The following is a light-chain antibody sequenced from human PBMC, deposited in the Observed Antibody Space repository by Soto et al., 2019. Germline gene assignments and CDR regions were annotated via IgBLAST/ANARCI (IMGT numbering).Light chain of an antibody. V-gene: IGKV1-39*01. CDR3: QQSSSTPMYT. CDR1: QSISSY. CDR2: AAS. Sequence: DIQMTQSPSSLSASVGDRVTITCRASQSISSYLNWYQQKPGKAPKLLIYAASSLQSGVPSRFSGSGSGTDFTLTISSLQPEDFATYYCQQSSSTPMYTFGQGTKLEIK. J-gene: IGKJ2*01.